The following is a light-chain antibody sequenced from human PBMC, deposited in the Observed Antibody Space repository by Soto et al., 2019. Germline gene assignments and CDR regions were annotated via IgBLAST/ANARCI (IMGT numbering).Light chain of an antibody. V-gene: IGLV2-14*01. CDR2: EVS. CDR3: SSYTSSCYA. CDR1: SSDVGGYNY. Sequence: QSVLTQPASVSGSPGQSITISCTGTSSDVGGYNYVSWYQQHPGKAPKLMIYEVSNRPSGVSNRFSGSKSGNTASLTISGLQAEDEADYYCSSYTSSCYAFGTGTKV. J-gene: IGLJ1*01.